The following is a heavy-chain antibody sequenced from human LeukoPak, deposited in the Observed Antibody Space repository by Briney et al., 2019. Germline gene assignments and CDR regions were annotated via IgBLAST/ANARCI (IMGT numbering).Heavy chain of an antibody. Sequence: SETLSLTCTVTGGSISSYHWSWIRQPPGKGLEWIGYIYYTGSTNYNPSLKSRVTISVDTSKNQFSLKLSSVTAADTAVYYCARQQLSQLYYFDNWGQGTLVTVSP. J-gene: IGHJ4*02. V-gene: IGHV4-59*01. CDR3: ARQQLSQLYYFDN. D-gene: IGHD6-13*01. CDR2: IYYTGST. CDR1: GGSISSYH.